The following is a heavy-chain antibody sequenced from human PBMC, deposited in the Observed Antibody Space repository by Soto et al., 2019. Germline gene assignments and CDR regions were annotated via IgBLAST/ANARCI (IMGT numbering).Heavy chain of an antibody. Sequence: YGGSFSGYYWSWIRQPPGKGLEWIGEINHSGSTNYNPSLKSRVTISVDTSKNQFSLKLSSVTAADTAVYYCARVPLRAAAEYYYYGMDVWGQGTTVTVSS. CDR2: INHSGST. J-gene: IGHJ6*02. D-gene: IGHD3-9*01. V-gene: IGHV4-34*01. CDR3: ARVPLRAAAEYYYYGMDV. CDR1: GGSFSGYY.